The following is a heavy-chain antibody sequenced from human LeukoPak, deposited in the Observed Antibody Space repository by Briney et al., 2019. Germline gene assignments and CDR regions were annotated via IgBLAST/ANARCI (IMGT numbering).Heavy chain of an antibody. J-gene: IGHJ4*02. CDR1: GGSFSGYY. Sequence: SETLSLTCAVYGGSFSGYYWSWIRQPPGKGLEWSGEINHSGSTNYNPSLKSRVTISVDTSKTQFSLKLSSVTAADTAVYYCARGRYSYGFASKATPVDYWGQGTLVTVSS. D-gene: IGHD5-18*01. CDR3: ARGRYSYGFASKATPVDY. V-gene: IGHV4-34*01. CDR2: INHSGST.